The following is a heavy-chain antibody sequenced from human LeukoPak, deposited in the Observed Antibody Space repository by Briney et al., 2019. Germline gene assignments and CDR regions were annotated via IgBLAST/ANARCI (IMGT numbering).Heavy chain of an antibody. CDR2: ISGSGSST. V-gene: IGHV3-23*01. Sequence: GGSLRLSCAASGFTFSSYAMTWVRQAPGNGLEWVSAISGSGSSTYYADSLKGRFTISRDNSKNTLYLQMNSLRAEDTAVYYCAIRGIYYLDYWGQGTLVTVSS. J-gene: IGHJ4*02. D-gene: IGHD2-21*01. CDR1: GFTFSSYA. CDR3: AIRGIYYLDY.